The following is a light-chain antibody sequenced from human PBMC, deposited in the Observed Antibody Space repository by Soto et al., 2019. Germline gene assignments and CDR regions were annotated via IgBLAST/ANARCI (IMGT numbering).Light chain of an antibody. CDR2: DAS. CDR3: HQRQSWPRT. Sequence: IVLRQSPATLSLSPGERATLSCRASQSVSSYLAWYQQKPGQAPRLLIYDASNRATGIPARFSGSGSGTDFTLTISDVQPEDFALYYCHQRQSWPRTFGQGTKVDIK. V-gene: IGKV3-11*01. CDR1: QSVSSY. J-gene: IGKJ1*01.